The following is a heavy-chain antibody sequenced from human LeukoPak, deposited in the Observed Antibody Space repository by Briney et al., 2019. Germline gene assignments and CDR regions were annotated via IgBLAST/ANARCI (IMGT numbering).Heavy chain of an antibody. D-gene: IGHD1-26*01. Sequence: SETLSLTCAVYGGSFSGYYWSWIRQPPGKGLEWIGEINHSGSTNYNPSLKSRVTISVDTSENQFSLKLSSVTAADTAVYYCAREYPKGGSYRFDPWGQETLVTVSS. CDR3: AREYPKGGSYRFDP. CDR2: INHSGST. CDR1: GGSFSGYY. J-gene: IGHJ5*02. V-gene: IGHV4-34*01.